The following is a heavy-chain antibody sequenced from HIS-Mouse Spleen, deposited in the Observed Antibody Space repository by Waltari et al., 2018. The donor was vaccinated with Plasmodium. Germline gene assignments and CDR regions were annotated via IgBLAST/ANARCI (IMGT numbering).Heavy chain of an antibody. V-gene: IGHV3-23*01. D-gene: IGHD3-9*01. CDR1: GFTFSSYP. Sequence: EVQLLESGGGLVQPGGSLRLSCAASGFTFSSYPMSWVRQAPGKGLEWVSVIRGSGGSTYYADSVKGRFTISRDNSKNTLYLQMNSLRAEDTAVYYCAKTIKYYDILTGYPFDYWGQGTLVTVSS. CDR2: IRGSGGST. CDR3: AKTIKYYDILTGYPFDY. J-gene: IGHJ4*02.